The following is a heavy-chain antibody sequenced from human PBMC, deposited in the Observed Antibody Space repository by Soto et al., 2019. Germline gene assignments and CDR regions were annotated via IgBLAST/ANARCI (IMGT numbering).Heavy chain of an antibody. D-gene: IGHD6-6*01. CDR3: AKEYSSSSYGLGYYYYGMDV. V-gene: IGHV3-30*18. CDR1: GFTFSSYW. CDR2: ISYDGSNK. J-gene: IGHJ6*02. Sequence: GGSLRLSCAASGFTFSSYWMSWVRQAPGKGLEWVAVISYDGSNKYYADSVKGGFTISRDNSTNTLYLQMNSLRSEDTAVYYCAKEYSSSSYGLGYYYYGMDVWGQGTTVTVSS.